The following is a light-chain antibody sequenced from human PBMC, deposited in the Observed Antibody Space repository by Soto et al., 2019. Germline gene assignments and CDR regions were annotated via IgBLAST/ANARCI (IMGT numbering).Light chain of an antibody. J-gene: IGKJ5*01. CDR2: DAS. CDR3: QQYGSSPIT. V-gene: IGKV3-20*01. Sequence: EIVLTQSPGTLSLSPGERATLSCRASQSVSSSWLAWYQQKPGQAPRLLIYDASGRATGSPDRFSGSGSGTDFPLTISRLEPEEFAVYYCQQYGSSPITFGQGTRLEIK. CDR1: QSVSSSW.